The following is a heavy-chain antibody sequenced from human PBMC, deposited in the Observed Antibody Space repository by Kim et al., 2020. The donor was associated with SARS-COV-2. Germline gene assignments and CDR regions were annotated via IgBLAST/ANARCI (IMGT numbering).Heavy chain of an antibody. J-gene: IGHJ6*02. CDR3: ARDLGDYGMDV. V-gene: IGHV3-53*01. Sequence: YPEPVEGRFTISKEHSKNTLYLQMNSLRAEDTAVYYCARDLGDYGMDVWGQGTKVTVSS. D-gene: IGHD3-10*01.